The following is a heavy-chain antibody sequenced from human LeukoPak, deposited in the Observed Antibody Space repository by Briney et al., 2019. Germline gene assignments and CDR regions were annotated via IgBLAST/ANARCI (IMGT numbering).Heavy chain of an antibody. CDR2: IYYSGST. Sequence: SETLSLTCTVSGGSISSYYWSWIRQPPGKGLGWIGYIYYSGSTNYNPSLKSRVTISVDTSKNQFSLKLSSVTAADTAVYYCARGGYGDYYYYYGMDVWGQGTTVTVSS. CDR3: ARGGYGDYYYYYGMDV. CDR1: GGSISSYY. V-gene: IGHV4-59*01. J-gene: IGHJ6*02. D-gene: IGHD4-17*01.